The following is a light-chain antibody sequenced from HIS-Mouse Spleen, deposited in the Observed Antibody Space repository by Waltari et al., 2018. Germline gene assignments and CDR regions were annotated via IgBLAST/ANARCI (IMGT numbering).Light chain of an antibody. J-gene: IGLJ2*01. CDR1: SPNIGAGYD. CDR2: GTS. CDR3: QSYDSSLSGSV. Sequence: QSVLTQPPSVSGAPGQRVTISCNGSSPNIGAGYDVNWYQQLPGTAPKLLIYGTSNRPSGVPDRFSGSKSGTSASLAITGLQAEDEADYYCQSYDSSLSGSVFGGGTKLTVL. V-gene: IGLV1-40*01.